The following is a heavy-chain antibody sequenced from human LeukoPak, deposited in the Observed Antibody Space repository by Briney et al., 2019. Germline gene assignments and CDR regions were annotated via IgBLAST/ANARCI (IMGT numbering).Heavy chain of an antibody. J-gene: IGHJ4*02. V-gene: IGHV3-7*01. CDR1: GFTFSSYW. D-gene: IGHD3-16*01. CDR3: ASLDEGGYGIPFDY. Sequence: PGGSLRLSCAASGFTFSSYWMSWVRQAPGKGLEWVANIKQDGSEKYYVDSVKGRFTISRDNAKNSLYLQMNSLRAEDTAVYYCASLDEGGYGIPFDYWGQGTLVTVSS. CDR2: IKQDGSEK.